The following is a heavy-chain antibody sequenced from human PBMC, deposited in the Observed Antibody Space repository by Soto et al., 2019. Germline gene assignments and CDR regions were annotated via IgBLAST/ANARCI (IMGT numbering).Heavy chain of an antibody. D-gene: IGHD1-1*01. J-gene: IGHJ4*02. CDR2: IYWDDDK. Sequence: QITLRESGPTRVKPTQPLTLTCSFSGFSLSTSGVGVGWIRQPPGKALEWLAFIYWDDDKRYSPSLRSRLTITKDTSYNQVVLTMLQMDPVDTASYYFAHRAGLQGNWDGGYFDYWGLGTLVTVSS. CDR3: AHRAGLQGNWDGGYFDY. CDR1: GFSLSTSGVG. V-gene: IGHV2-5*02.